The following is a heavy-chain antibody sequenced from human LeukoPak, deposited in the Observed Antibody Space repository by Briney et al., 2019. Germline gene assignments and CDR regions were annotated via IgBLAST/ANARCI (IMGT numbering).Heavy chain of an antibody. J-gene: IGHJ5*01. CDR1: GGTFSSYA. V-gene: IGHV1-69*05. D-gene: IGHD2-15*01. CDR3: ARGYCSGGSCVNWFDS. Sequence: ASVKVSCKASGGTFSSYAISWVRQAPGQGLEWMGRIIPFFGSANYVQKFQGRLSITTDESTSTAYMELSSLRSEDTAVCHCARGYCSGGSCVNWFDSWGQGTLVTVSS. CDR2: IIPFFGSA.